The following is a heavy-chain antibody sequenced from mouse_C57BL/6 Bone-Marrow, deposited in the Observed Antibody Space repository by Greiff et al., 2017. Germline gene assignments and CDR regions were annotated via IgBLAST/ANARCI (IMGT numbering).Heavy chain of an antibody. V-gene: IGHV1-61*01. CDR3: ARGSNYPYYARDD. Sequence: QVQLQQPGAELVRPGSSVKLSCKASGYTFTSYWMDWVKQRPGQGLEWIGNIYPSDSETHYNQKFKDKATLTVDKSSSTAYMQLSSLTSEDSAVYYCARGSNYPYYARDDWGQGTTVTVSS. CDR2: IYPSDSET. CDR1: GYTFTSYW. J-gene: IGHJ4*01. D-gene: IGHD2-5*01.